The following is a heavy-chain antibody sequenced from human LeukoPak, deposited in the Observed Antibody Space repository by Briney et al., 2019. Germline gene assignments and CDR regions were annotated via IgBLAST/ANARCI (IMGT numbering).Heavy chain of an antibody. CDR3: ARDSRVGATINWYFDP. J-gene: IGHJ2*01. Sequence: ASVKVSCKASGYTFTGYYMHWVRQAPGQGLEWMGWINPNSGGTNYAQKIQGRVTMTRDTSISTAYMELSRLRSDDTAVYYCARDSRVGATINWYFDPWGRGTLVTVSS. D-gene: IGHD1-26*01. CDR1: GYTFTGYY. V-gene: IGHV1-2*02. CDR2: INPNSGGT.